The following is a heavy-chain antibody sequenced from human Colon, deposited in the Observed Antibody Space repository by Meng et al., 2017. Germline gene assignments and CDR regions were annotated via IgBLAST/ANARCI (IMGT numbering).Heavy chain of an antibody. V-gene: IGHV3-15*01. J-gene: IGHJ5*02. Sequence: GESLKISCEASGFAFSDAWMSWVRQAPGGGLEWVGRVRSKAAGGTTEYAAPVRGRFTISRDDSKNTLFLQMESLKSEDTAVYYCTTKYGTGPWGQGTLVTVSS. CDR3: TTKYGTGP. CDR1: GFAFSDAW. CDR2: VRSKAAGGTT. D-gene: IGHD2-8*02.